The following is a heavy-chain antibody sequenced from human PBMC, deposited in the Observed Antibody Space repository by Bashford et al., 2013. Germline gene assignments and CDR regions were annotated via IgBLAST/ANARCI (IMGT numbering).Heavy chain of an antibody. J-gene: IGHJ6*02. CDR1: GYTFTSYG. CDR2: ISAYNGNT. D-gene: IGHD6-6*01. Sequence: ASVKVSCKASGYTFTSYGISWVRQAPGQGLEWMGWISAYNGNTNYAQKLQGRVTMTTDTSTSTAYMELRSLRSDDTAVYYCARDTYEYSSYYYYYGMDVWGQGTTVTVSS. CDR3: ARDTYEYSSYYYYYGMDV. V-gene: IGHV1-18*01.